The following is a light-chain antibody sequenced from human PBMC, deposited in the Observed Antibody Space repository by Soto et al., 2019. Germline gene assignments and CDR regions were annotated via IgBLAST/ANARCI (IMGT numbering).Light chain of an antibody. CDR1: QSVRNY. Sequence: EIVLTQSPATLSLSPGERATLSCRASQSVRNYLAWYQQKPGQAPRLLIYDASNRATGIPDRFSGSGSGTDFTLTISSLEPEDFAVYYCHQRINWPPITFGQGTRLEIK. CDR2: DAS. CDR3: HQRINWPPIT. V-gene: IGKV3-11*01. J-gene: IGKJ5*01.